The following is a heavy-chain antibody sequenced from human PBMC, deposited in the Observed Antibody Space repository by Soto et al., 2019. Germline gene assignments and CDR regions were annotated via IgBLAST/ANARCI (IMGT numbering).Heavy chain of an antibody. CDR2: ITGSGDST. CDR3: AQYRMVYAIDYFDN. CDR1: GFTFGSYA. D-gene: IGHD2-8*01. J-gene: IGHJ4*02. Sequence: WGSLRLSCAASGFTFGSYAMSWVRQAPGKGLEWVSGITGSGDSTYYADSVKGRFTISRDNSKNTLYLQMNSLRAEDTAVYFCAQYRMVYAIDYFDNWGQGTLVTVSS. V-gene: IGHV3-23*01.